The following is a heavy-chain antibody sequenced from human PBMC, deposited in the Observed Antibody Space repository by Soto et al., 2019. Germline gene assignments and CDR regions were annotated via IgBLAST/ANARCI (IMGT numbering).Heavy chain of an antibody. V-gene: IGHV3-33*01. D-gene: IGHD6-13*01. CDR2: IYYDGSNK. J-gene: IGHJ4*02. CDR1: GFTFSSYG. Sequence: QVQLVESGGGVVQPGRSLRLSCAASGFTFSSYGMHWVRQAPGKGLEWVAVIYYDGSNKYYADSVKGRFTISRDNSKNTLYLQMNSLRAEDTALYYCARAQYSSSWYPFDYLGQGTLVTVSS. CDR3: ARAQYSSSWYPFDY.